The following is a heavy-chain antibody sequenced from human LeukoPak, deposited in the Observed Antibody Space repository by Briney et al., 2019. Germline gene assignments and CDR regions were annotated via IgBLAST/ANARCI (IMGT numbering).Heavy chain of an antibody. CDR1: GYTFINND. V-gene: IGHV1-8*01. D-gene: IGHD6-19*01. Sequence: ASVKVSCKASGYTFINNDIHWVRQATGQGLEWMGWMNPNSGNTGYAQKLQGRVTMTRNTSISTAYMELSSLRSEDTAVYYCARIAYNSGWDGDWFDPWGQGTLVTVST. CDR2: MNPNSGNT. J-gene: IGHJ5*02. CDR3: ARIAYNSGWDGDWFDP.